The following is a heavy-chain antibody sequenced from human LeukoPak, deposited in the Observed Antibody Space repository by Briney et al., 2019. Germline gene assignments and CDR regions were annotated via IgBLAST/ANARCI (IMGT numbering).Heavy chain of an antibody. J-gene: IGHJ6*03. CDR2: INHSGST. V-gene: IGHV4-34*01. Sequence: PSETLSLTCAVYGGSFSGYHWSWIRQPPGKGLEWIGEINHSGSTNCNPSLKSRVTISVDTSKNQFSLKLSSVTAADTAVYYCARGSGRLQYYYYYYMDVWGKGTTVTVSS. CDR1: GGSFSGYH. D-gene: IGHD4-11*01. CDR3: ARGSGRLQYYYYYYMDV.